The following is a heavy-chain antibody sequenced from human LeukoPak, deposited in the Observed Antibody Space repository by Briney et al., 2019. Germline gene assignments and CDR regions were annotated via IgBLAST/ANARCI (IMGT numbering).Heavy chain of an antibody. J-gene: IGHJ6*02. CDR3: ARQPADYYYYGMDV. CDR1: GGSISSYY. D-gene: IGHD6-13*01. Sequence: SETLSLTCTVSGGSISSYYWSWLRQPPGKGLEWLGYIYYSGSTNYNPSLKSRVTISVDTSKNQFSLKLSSVTAADTAVYYCARQPADYYYYGMDVWGQGTTVTVSS. CDR2: IYYSGST. V-gene: IGHV4-59*08.